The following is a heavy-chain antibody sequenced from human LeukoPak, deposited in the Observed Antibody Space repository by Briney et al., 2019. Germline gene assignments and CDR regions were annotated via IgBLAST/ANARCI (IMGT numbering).Heavy chain of an antibody. D-gene: IGHD4-11*01. Sequence: GGSLRLSCAASGFTFSSYAMSWVRQAPGKGLEWISTISGSGGSTYYVDSVKGRFTISRDNSKNTLYLQMNSLRAEDTAIYYCAKDQQSTSYSPWGQGTLVTVSS. V-gene: IGHV3-23*01. CDR3: AKDQQSTSYSP. CDR2: ISGSGGST. J-gene: IGHJ5*02. CDR1: GFTFSSYA.